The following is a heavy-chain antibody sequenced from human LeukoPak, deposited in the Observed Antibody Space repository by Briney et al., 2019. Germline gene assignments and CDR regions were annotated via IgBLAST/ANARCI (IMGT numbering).Heavy chain of an antibody. CDR1: GYSISSGYY. Sequence: SETLSLTCTVSGYSISSGYYWGWIRQPPGKGLEWIGSIYHSGSTYYNPSLKSRVTISVDTSKNQFSLKLRSVTAADTAVYYCARGPNRFYSSSWYHPVSLDYWGQGTLVTVSS. J-gene: IGHJ4*02. CDR3: ARGPNRFYSSSWYHPVSLDY. CDR2: IYHSGST. D-gene: IGHD6-13*01. V-gene: IGHV4-38-2*02.